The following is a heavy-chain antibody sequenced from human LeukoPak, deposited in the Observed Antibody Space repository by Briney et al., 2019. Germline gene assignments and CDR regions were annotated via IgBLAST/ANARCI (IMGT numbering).Heavy chain of an antibody. J-gene: IGHJ5*02. V-gene: IGHV3-74*01. CDR2: INSDGSSA. D-gene: IGHD2-15*01. CDR3: AKDKFSVAVVADRLKWFDP. Sequence: PGGSLRLSCAASGFTFTSYWIHWVRQAPGKGLVWVSRINSDGSSASYADSVKGRFTISRDNAKNTLYLQMNSLRADDAAVYYCAKDKFSVAVVADRLKWFDPWGQGTLVTVSS. CDR1: GFTFTSYW.